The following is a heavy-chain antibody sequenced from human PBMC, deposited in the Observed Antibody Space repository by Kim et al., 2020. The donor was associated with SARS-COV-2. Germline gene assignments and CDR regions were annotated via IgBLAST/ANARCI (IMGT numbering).Heavy chain of an antibody. J-gene: IGHJ5*02. CDR1: GFTFSRYG. CDR2: IWYDGSNK. D-gene: IGHD6-13*01. Sequence: GGSLRLSCAASGFTFSRYGMHWVRQAPGKGLEWVAVIWYDGSNKYYADSVKGRFTISRDNSKNTLYLQMNSLRAEDTAVYYCARDLAAAGTRGADWFDPWGQGTLVTVSS. V-gene: IGHV3-33*01. CDR3: ARDLAAAGTRGADWFDP.